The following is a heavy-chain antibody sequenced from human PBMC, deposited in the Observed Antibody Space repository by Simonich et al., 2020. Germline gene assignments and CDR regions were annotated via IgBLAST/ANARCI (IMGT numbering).Heavy chain of an antibody. CDR2: RKQVGREK. Sequence: EVQLVESGGGLVQPGGSLRLSCAASGFTFSSYWMSWVRQAPGKGRKWGDRRKQVGREKNYGDSGKGRFTISRDNAKNSLYLKMNSLRAEDTAVYYCAREYSSSSDPYWYFDLWGRGTLVTVSS. D-gene: IGHD6-6*01. J-gene: IGHJ2*01. CDR3: AREYSSSSDPYWYFDL. CDR1: GFTFSSYW. V-gene: IGHV3-7*01.